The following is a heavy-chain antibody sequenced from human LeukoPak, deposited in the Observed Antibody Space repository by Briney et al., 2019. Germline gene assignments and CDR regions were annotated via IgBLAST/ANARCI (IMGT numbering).Heavy chain of an antibody. CDR3: ARHNSGTNLD. CDR1: GGSISSSGYY. V-gene: IGHV4-39*01. D-gene: IGHD1-26*01. CDR2: IYSSGNT. J-gene: IGHJ4*02. Sequence: SETLSLTCTVSGGSISSSGYYWGWIRQPPGKGLDWIGSIYSSGNTYYSPSLKSRVTISLDTSKNQFSLRLSSVTAADTAVYYCARHNSGTNLDWGQGNLVTVSS.